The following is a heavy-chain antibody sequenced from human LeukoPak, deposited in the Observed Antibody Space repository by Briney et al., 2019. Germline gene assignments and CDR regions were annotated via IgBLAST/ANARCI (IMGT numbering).Heavy chain of an antibody. D-gene: IGHD3-22*01. V-gene: IGHV4-39*07. Sequence: PSETLSLTCTVSGGSISSSSYYWAWIRQPPGKGLEWIGSIYHSGSTYYNPSLKSRVTISVDTSKNQFSLKLSSVTAADTAVYYCARVRADYYDSSGYSEYYFDYWGQGTLVTVSS. J-gene: IGHJ4*02. CDR1: GGSISSSSYY. CDR2: IYHSGST. CDR3: ARVRADYYDSSGYSEYYFDY.